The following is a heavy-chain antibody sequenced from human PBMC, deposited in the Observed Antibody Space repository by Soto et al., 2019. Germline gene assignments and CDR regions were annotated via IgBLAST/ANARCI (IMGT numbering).Heavy chain of an antibody. J-gene: IGHJ4*02. Sequence: SETLSLTCTVSGGSISSYYWSWIRQPPGKGLEWIGYIYYSGSTNYNPSFKSRVTISVDTSKNQFSLKLSSVTAADTAVYYCARHEPLGYCSSTSCYAPVPNFDYWGQGTLVTVSS. CDR1: GGSISSYY. D-gene: IGHD2-2*01. CDR2: IYYSGST. CDR3: ARHEPLGYCSSTSCYAPVPNFDY. V-gene: IGHV4-59*08.